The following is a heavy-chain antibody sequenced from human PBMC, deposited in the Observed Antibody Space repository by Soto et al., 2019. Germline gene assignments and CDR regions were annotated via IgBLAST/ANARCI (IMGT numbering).Heavy chain of an antibody. CDR1: GFAFRSFD. V-gene: IGHV3-13*01. CDR3: ARMSRAASFDI. CDR2: IGTAGDT. Sequence: PGGSLRLSCAATGFAFRSFDMPWVCQATVKGLEWVSAIGTAGDTYYPGSVKGRFTISRENAKNSLYLQMNSLRAGDTAVYYCARMSRAASFDIWGQGTMVTVSS. D-gene: IGHD6-6*01. J-gene: IGHJ3*02.